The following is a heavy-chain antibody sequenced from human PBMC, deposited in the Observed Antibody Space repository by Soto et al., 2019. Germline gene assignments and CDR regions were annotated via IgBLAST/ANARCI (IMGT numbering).Heavy chain of an antibody. V-gene: IGHV3-7*03. D-gene: IGHD5-12*01. CDR3: AKGRRGGIVATITDAFDI. J-gene: IGHJ3*02. CDR2: IKQDGSEK. CDR1: GFTFSSNA. Sequence: GGSLRLSCAASGFTFSSNAMSWVRQAPGKGLEWVANIKQDGSEKYYADSVKGRFTISRDNAKNTLYLQMNSLRAEDAAVYYCAKGRRGGIVATITDAFDIWGQGTMVTVSS.